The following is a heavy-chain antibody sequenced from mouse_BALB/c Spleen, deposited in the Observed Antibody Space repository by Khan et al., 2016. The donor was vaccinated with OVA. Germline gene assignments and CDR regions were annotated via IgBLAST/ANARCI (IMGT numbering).Heavy chain of an antibody. CDR1: GYTFTDYS. CDR3: ARGRYDYFDY. CDR2: INTETGEP. Sequence: QIQLVQSGPELKKPGDTVKISCKASGYTFTDYSMHWVKQAPGQGLKWIGWINTETGEPTYADDFKGRFTLSLDTSASTAYLQLHNLKYEDTASYFCARGRYDYFDYWGQGTTVTVSS. J-gene: IGHJ2*01. D-gene: IGHD2-14*01. V-gene: IGHV9-2-1*01.